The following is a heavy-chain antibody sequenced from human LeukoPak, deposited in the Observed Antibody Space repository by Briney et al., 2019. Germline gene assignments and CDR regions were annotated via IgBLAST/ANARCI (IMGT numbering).Heavy chain of an antibody. V-gene: IGHV3-48*02. Sequence: GGSLRLSCAASGFTFSTYAMSWVRQAPGKGLEWVSYISSSSSTIYYADSVKGRFTISRDNAKNSLYLQMNSLRDEDTAVYYCTQLDVDYWGRGTLVTVSS. CDR1: GFTFSTYA. CDR3: TQLDVDY. CDR2: ISSSSSTI. D-gene: IGHD6-13*01. J-gene: IGHJ4*02.